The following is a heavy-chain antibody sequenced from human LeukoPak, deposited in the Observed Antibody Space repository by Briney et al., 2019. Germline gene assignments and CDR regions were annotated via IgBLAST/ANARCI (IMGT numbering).Heavy chain of an antibody. J-gene: IGHJ5*02. CDR3: ARKSYSYGYRYNWFDP. CDR1: GGSISSSSYY. D-gene: IGHD5-18*01. V-gene: IGHV4-39*01. Sequence: SETLSLTCTVSGGSISSSSYYWGWIRQPPGKGLEGIGSIYYSGSTYYNPSLKSRVTISVDTSKNQFSLKLSSVTAADTAVYYCARKSYSYGYRYNWFDPWGQGTLVTVSS. CDR2: IYYSGST.